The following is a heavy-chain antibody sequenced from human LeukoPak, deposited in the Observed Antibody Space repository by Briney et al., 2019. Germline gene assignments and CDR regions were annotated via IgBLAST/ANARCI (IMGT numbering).Heavy chain of an antibody. D-gene: IGHD1-26*01. J-gene: IGHJ4*02. V-gene: IGHV3-23*01. Sequence: QPGGSLRLSCAASGFTFTSYGMAWVRQAPGKGLEWVSSIGGSGASTYYADPVKGRFTISRDNSKNTMYLQMNSLRADDTAIYYCAKLYGATTNWGQGTLVSVSS. CDR1: GFTFTSYG. CDR3: AKLYGATTN. CDR2: IGGSGAST.